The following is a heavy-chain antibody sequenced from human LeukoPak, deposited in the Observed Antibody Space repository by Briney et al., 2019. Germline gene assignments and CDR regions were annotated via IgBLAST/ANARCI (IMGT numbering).Heavy chain of an antibody. CDR2: IYSGGST. CDR3: ARGAYGVWFDY. V-gene: IGHV3-53*01. CDR1: GFTVSSNY. J-gene: IGHJ4*02. D-gene: IGHD4-17*01. Sequence: GGSLRLSCAASGFTVSSNYMSWVRQAPGKGLEWVSVIYSGGSTYYADSVKGRFTISRDNSKNTLYLQMNSLRAEDTAVYYCARGAYGVWFDYWGQGTLVTVSS.